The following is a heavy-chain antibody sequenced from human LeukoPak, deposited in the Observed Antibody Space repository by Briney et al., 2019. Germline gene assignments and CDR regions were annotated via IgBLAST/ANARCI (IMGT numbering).Heavy chain of an antibody. CDR1: GFTFSSYA. V-gene: IGHV3-23*01. D-gene: IGHD6-13*01. Sequence: PGGSLRLSCAASGFTFSSYAMCWVRQAPGKGLEWVSVISGNGGNTYYADSAKARFTISRDNSKNTVYLQMNSLRAEDTAVYYCAKDSAAAAGSTSDWGQGTLVTVSS. CDR3: AKDSAAAAGSTSD. CDR2: ISGNGGNT. J-gene: IGHJ4*02.